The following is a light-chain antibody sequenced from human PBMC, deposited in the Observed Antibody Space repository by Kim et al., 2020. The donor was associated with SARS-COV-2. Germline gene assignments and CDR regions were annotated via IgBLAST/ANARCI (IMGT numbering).Light chain of an antibody. Sequence: SASVGDRVTITCRASQGISTWLAWYQQKPGKAPKLLIYDASNLRSGVPSRFSGSGSGTDLTLTISSLQPEDFATYYCQQANSSPYTFGQGTKLEI. J-gene: IGKJ2*01. CDR1: QGISTW. CDR2: DAS. V-gene: IGKV1-12*01. CDR3: QQANSSPYT.